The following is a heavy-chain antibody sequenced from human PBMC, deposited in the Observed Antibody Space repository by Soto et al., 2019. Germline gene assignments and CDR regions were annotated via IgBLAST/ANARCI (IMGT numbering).Heavy chain of an antibody. CDR3: AKGSAAGIPYYFDS. CDR1: GFTFSSYA. Sequence: GGSLRISCEASGFTFSSYAMIRVRQAPGKGLEWVSAISDSGDSTYYADSVKGRFTISRDNSKNTLSLQMNSLRAEDTALYYCAKGSAAGIPYYFDSWGLGTLVTVSS. V-gene: IGHV3-23*01. D-gene: IGHD6-13*01. CDR2: ISDSGDST. J-gene: IGHJ4*02.